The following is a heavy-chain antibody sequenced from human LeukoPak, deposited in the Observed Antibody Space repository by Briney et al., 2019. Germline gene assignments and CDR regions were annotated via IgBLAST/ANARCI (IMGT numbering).Heavy chain of an antibody. CDR1: GVTVSSKD. Sequence: GGFLRLSCAASGVTVSSKDMSWVRQAPGKGLEWVSIVYSGGSTYYADSVKGRFTISRDNSKNTLFLQMNSLRAEDTAVYYCARDIDYYDIVTGYYQHFGMDVWGQGTTVTVSS. CDR3: ARDIDYYDIVTGYYQHFGMDV. V-gene: IGHV3-53*01. J-gene: IGHJ6*02. CDR2: VYSGGST. D-gene: IGHD3-9*01.